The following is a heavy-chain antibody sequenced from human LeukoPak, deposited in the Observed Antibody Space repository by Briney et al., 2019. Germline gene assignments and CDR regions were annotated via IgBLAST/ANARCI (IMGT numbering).Heavy chain of an antibody. J-gene: IGHJ4*02. CDR2: IYHSGST. CDR3: AKYGGSGWVIDN. V-gene: IGHV4-59*08. CDR1: GGSISTYY. D-gene: IGHD6-19*01. Sequence: PSETLSLTCTLSGGSISTYYWSWIRQPPGKGLEWIGYIYHSGSTNYNPSLKSRVTISVDTSKNQFSLKVTSVTTADTAVYYCAKYGGSGWVIDNWGQGTLVTVSS.